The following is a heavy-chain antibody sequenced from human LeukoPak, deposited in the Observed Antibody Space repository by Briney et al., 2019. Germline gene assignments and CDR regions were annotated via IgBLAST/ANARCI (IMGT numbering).Heavy chain of an antibody. CDR3: CWYSSGLLGY. CDR1: GFTFSSYG. V-gene: IGHV3-15*01. Sequence: GGSLRLSCAASGFTFSSYGMHWVRQAPGKGLEWVGRIKSKTDGGTTDYAAPVKGRFTISRDDSKNTLYLQMNSLKTEDTAVYYCCWYSSGLLGYWGQGTLVTVSS. D-gene: IGHD6-19*01. CDR2: IKSKTDGGTT. J-gene: IGHJ4*02.